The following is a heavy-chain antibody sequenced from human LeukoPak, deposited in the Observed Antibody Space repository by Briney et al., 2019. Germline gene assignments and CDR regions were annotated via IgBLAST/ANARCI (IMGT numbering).Heavy chain of an antibody. J-gene: IGHJ4*02. CDR3: ARGAQIVVTPAAQARPGPSGIDY. V-gene: IGHV3-21*01. D-gene: IGHD2-2*01. CDR2: ISSGSTYI. Sequence: PGGSLRLSCAASGFTVSRYSMNWVRQAPGKGLEWVSSISSGSTYIYYADSVKGRFTISRDNAENSLLLQMNSLRAEDTAVYYCARGAQIVVTPAAQARPGPSGIDYWGQGTLVTVPS. CDR1: GFTVSRYS.